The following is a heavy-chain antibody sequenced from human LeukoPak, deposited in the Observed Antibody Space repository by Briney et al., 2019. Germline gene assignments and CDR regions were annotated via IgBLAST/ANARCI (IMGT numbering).Heavy chain of an antibody. CDR3: ARLYRQAAALDY. J-gene: IGHJ4*02. Sequence: GGSLRLSCAASGFTFSSYWMHWVRQAPGKWLVWVSRINSDGSSTSYADSVKGRFTISRDNAKNTLYLQMNSLRAEDTAVYYCARLYRQAAALDYWGQGTLVTVSS. D-gene: IGHD6-13*01. CDR2: INSDGSST. V-gene: IGHV3-74*01. CDR1: GFTFSSYW.